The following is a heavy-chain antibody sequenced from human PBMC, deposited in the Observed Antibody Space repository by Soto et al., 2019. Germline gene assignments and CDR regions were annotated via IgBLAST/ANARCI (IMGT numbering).Heavy chain of an antibody. CDR2: VWSDGSNK. CDR3: ARDFAVRQPPTWFDP. D-gene: IGHD1-1*01. J-gene: IGHJ5*02. Sequence: QAQLVESGGGVVQPGRSLRLSCAASGFTFTDHGMHWVRQAPGEGLEWVAVVWSDGSNKYYADSVKDRFIVSRDNSKNTLFLQMDNLRVEDTAVYYCARDFAVRQPPTWFDPWGQGTLVTVSS. CDR1: GFTFTDHG. V-gene: IGHV3-33*01.